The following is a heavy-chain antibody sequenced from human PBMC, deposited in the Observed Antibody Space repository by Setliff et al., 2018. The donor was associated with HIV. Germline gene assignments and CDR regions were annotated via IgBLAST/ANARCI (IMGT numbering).Heavy chain of an antibody. CDR1: GGSMNSHY. Sequence: SSETLSLTCTVSGGSMNSHYWSWIRPSPGRGLEWIGYIYYSVSTKYNPSLKSRVSMSIDQSKNQFSLKMSSVTAADTAVYYCARGVVDYDFWSGSGDYYYMDVWGKGTTVTVSS. CDR3: ARGVVDYDFWSGSGDYYYMDV. J-gene: IGHJ6*03. CDR2: IYYSVST. D-gene: IGHD3-3*01. V-gene: IGHV4-59*11.